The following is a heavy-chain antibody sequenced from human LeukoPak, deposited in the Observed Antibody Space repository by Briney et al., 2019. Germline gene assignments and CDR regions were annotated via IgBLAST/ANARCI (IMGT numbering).Heavy chain of an antibody. J-gene: IGHJ4*02. CDR3: ARIGRGGSVGY. Sequence: SETLSLTCTVSGGSISSYYWSWIRQPAGKGLEWIGRMFTSGSTHYNPSLKSRVTMSLDTSKNQFSLKLSSVTAADTAVYYCARIGRGGSVGYWGQGTLVTVSS. CDR2: MFTSGST. CDR1: GGSISSYY. D-gene: IGHD1-26*01. V-gene: IGHV4-4*07.